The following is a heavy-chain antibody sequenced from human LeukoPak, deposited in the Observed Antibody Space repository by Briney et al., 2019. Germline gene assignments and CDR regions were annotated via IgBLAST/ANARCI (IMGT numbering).Heavy chain of an antibody. V-gene: IGHV1-46*01. CDR3: ARRYYYDSSGYYPYY. D-gene: IGHD3-22*01. CDR2: INPSGGST. Sequence: ASVKVSCKASGYTFTSYYMHWVRQAPGHGLEWMGIINPSGGSTSYAQKFQGRVTMTRDTSTSTVYMELSSLRSEDTAVYYCARRYYYDSSGYYPYYWGQGTLVTVSS. CDR1: GYTFTSYY. J-gene: IGHJ4*02.